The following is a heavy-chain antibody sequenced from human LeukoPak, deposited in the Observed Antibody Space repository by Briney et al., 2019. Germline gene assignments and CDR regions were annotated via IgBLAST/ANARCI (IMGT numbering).Heavy chain of an antibody. Sequence: GGSLRLSCAASGFTFNSYAMSWVRQAPGKGLEWVPAISGSGGSTYYADSVKGRFTISRDNSKNTLYLQMNSRRAEDTAVYYCAKDFYYDSIGYSSDYWGQGTLVTVSS. J-gene: IGHJ4*02. D-gene: IGHD3-22*01. CDR2: ISGSGGST. V-gene: IGHV3-23*01. CDR3: AKDFYYDSIGYSSDY. CDR1: GFTFNSYA.